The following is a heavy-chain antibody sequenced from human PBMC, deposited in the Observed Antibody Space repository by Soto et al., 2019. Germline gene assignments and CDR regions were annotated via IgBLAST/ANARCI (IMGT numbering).Heavy chain of an antibody. CDR3: ASHQPTEDYYYYMDV. J-gene: IGHJ6*03. V-gene: IGHV4-59*01. CDR1: GGSISSYY. Sequence: SETLCLTCTVSGGSISSYYWSWIRQPPGKGLEWIGYIYYSGSTNYNPSLKSRVTISVDTSKNQFSLKLSSVTAADTAVYYCASHQPTEDYYYYMDVWGKGTTVTVLL. CDR2: IYYSGST.